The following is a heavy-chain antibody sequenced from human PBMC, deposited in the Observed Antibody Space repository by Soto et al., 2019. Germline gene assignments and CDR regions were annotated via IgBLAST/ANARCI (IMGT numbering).Heavy chain of an antibody. CDR3: ARGGYCTNCVCYPSYYYGMDV. CDR2: IIPIFGTA. CDR1: GGTFSSYA. Sequence: QVQLVQSGAEVKKPGSSVKVSCKASGGTFSSYAISWVRQAPGQGLEWMGGIIPIFGTANYAQKFQGRVTITADESTSTAYMELSSLRSEDTAVYYCARGGYCTNCVCYPSYYYGMDVWGQGTTVTVSS. D-gene: IGHD2-8*01. V-gene: IGHV1-69*01. J-gene: IGHJ6*02.